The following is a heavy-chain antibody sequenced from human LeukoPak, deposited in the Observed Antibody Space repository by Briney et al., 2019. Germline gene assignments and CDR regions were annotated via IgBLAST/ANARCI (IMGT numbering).Heavy chain of an antibody. CDR3: TREGIVGFRQRYFQH. D-gene: IGHD1-26*01. CDR1: GFTFGDYA. V-gene: IGHV3-49*03. Sequence: GGSLRLSCTASGFTFGDYAMSWFRQAPGKGLEWVGFIRSKAYGGTTEYAASVKGRFTISRDDSKSIAYLQMNSLKTEDTAVYYCTREGIVGFRQRYFQHWGQGTLVTVSS. CDR2: IRSKAYGGTT. J-gene: IGHJ1*01.